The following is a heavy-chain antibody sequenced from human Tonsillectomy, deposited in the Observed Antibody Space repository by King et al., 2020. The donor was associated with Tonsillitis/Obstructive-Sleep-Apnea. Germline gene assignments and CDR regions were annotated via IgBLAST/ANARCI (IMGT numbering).Heavy chain of an antibody. CDR1: GYSFSTYW. CDR3: ARHSGVYGRAFDI. Sequence: QLVQSGAEVKKPGESLKISCKGSGYSFSTYWIGWVRQMPGKGLVWIGIIYPGDSDTRYSPSFQGQVTISADKSISTAYLQWSSLKASDTAMYYCARHSGVYGRAFDIWGQGTMVTVSS. CDR2: IYPGDSDT. V-gene: IGHV5-51*01. J-gene: IGHJ3*02. D-gene: IGHD1-26*01.